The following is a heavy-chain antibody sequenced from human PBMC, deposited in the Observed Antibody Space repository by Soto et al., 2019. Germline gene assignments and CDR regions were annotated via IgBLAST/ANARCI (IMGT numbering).Heavy chain of an antibody. CDR2: IYHSGST. D-gene: IGHD4-4*01. CDR1: GGSISSTNW. Sequence: QVQLQESGPGLVQPSGTLSLTCAVSGGSISSTNWWSWVRQPPGKGLEWIGEIYHSGSTNYNPSLKSRVIISVDKSKNQCPLKLSSVTAADTAVYYCARAYDYSANWFDPWGQGTLVTVSS. V-gene: IGHV4-4*02. CDR3: ARAYDYSANWFDP. J-gene: IGHJ5*02.